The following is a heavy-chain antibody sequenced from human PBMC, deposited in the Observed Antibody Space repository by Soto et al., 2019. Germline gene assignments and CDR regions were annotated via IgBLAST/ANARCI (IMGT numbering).Heavy chain of an antibody. CDR3: ARVRSGWYRDWFDP. J-gene: IGHJ5*02. CDR2: INHSGST. D-gene: IGHD6-19*01. V-gene: IGHV4-34*01. Sequence: ETLSLTCASYGLSFSGYYWSWLRTPPGKGLEWIGEINHSGSTNYNPSLKSRVTISVDTSKNQFSLKLSSVTAADTAVYYCARVRSGWYRDWFDPWGQGNLVTVSS. CDR1: GLSFSGYY.